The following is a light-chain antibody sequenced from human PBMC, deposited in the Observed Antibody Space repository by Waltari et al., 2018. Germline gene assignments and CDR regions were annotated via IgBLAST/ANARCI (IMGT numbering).Light chain of an antibody. J-gene: IGKJ4*01. CDR1: QSISSW. CDR2: KAS. V-gene: IGKV1-5*03. CDR3: QQYNLYPLT. Sequence: DIQMTQSPSTLSVSVGDRVTITCRASQSISSWLAWYQQKPGKAPNLLIYKASSLESGVPSRFSGSGSGTEFTLTISSLQPDDFAVYYCQQYNLYPLTFGGGTKVEI.